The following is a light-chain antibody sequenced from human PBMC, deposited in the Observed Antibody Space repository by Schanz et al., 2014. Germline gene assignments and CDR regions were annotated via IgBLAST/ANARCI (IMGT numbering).Light chain of an antibody. J-gene: IGKJ4*01. CDR3: QQRSNWPSLT. V-gene: IGKV3-15*01. CDR2: GAS. CDR1: QSVSSN. Sequence: EIVMTQSPATLSVSPGERVTLSCRASQSVSSNLAWYQQKPGQAPRLLIYGASTRATGIPARFSGSGSGTDFTLTISSLEPEDFAVYYCQQRSNWPSLTFGGGTKVEIE.